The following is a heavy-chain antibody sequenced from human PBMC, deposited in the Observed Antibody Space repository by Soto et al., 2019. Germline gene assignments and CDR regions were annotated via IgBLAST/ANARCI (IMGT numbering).Heavy chain of an antibody. J-gene: IGHJ4*02. CDR2: ISYDGSNK. CDR1: GFTFSSYG. Sequence: PGGSLRLSCAASGFTFSSYGMHWVRQAPGKGLEWVAVISYDGSNKYYADSVKGRFTISRDNPKNTLYQQMNSLRAEDTAVYYCAKENYDSSGPALSYWGQGTLVTVSS. CDR3: AKENYDSSGPALSY. V-gene: IGHV3-30*18. D-gene: IGHD3-22*01.